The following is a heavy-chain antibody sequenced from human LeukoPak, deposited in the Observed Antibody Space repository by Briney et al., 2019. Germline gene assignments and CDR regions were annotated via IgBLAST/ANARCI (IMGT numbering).Heavy chain of an antibody. J-gene: IGHJ6*03. D-gene: IGHD6-13*01. V-gene: IGHV3-7*01. CDR2: IKQDGSEK. CDR1: GFTFSSYW. Sequence: GGSLRLSCAASGFTFSSYWMSWVRQAPGKGLEWVANIKQDGSEKYYVDSVKGRFTISRDNAKNSLYLQMNSLRAEDTAVYYCATYIAAAGPQPYYYYYYMDVRGKGTTVTVSS. CDR3: ATYIAAAGPQPYYYYYYMDV.